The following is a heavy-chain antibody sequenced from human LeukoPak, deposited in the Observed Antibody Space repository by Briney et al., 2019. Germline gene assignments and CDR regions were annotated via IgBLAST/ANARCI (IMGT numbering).Heavy chain of an antibody. Sequence: GGSLRLSCEGSGFPFATYWMAWVRQAPGKGLEWVAVIWYDGSNKYYADSVKGRLTISRDNSKNTLYLQMNSLRAEDTAVYYCAKSGSYGYSYFDYWGQGTLVTVSS. V-gene: IGHV3-33*06. D-gene: IGHD5-18*01. J-gene: IGHJ4*02. CDR1: GFPFATYW. CDR3: AKSGSYGYSYFDY. CDR2: IWYDGSNK.